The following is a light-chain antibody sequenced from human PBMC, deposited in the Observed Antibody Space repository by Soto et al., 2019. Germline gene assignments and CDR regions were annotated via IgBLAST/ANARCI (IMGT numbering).Light chain of an antibody. CDR2: EAS. CDR1: QSLTSTY. V-gene: IGKV3-20*01. CDR3: HQFGSSPYT. Sequence: ENVLTQSPGTLSLSPGERATLSCRASQSLTSTYLAWYQQKPGQAPRLLMFEASSRSTGIPDRFSGSGSGTDFTLTISRVEPEDFAVYFCHQFGSSPYTFGQGTKLEIK. J-gene: IGKJ2*01.